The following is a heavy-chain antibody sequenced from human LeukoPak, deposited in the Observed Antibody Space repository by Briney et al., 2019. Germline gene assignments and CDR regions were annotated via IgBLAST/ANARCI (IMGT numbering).Heavy chain of an antibody. V-gene: IGHV3-33*01. D-gene: IGHD3-22*01. J-gene: IGHJ4*02. Sequence: GGSLRLSCAASGFTFSSYGMHWVRQAPGKGLEWVAVIWYDGSNKYYADSVKGRFTISRDNSKNTLYLQMNSLRAEDTAVYYCARDSLGYYYDSSGYYDYWGQGTLATVSS. CDR2: IWYDGSNK. CDR3: ARDSLGYYYDSSGYYDY. CDR1: GFTFSSYG.